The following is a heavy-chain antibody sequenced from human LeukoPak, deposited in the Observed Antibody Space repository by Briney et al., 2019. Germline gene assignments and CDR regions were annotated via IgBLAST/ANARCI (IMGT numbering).Heavy chain of an antibody. CDR1: GGSISSYY. Sequence: SETLSLTCTVSGGSISSYYWSWIRQPPGKGLEWIGYIYTSGSTNYNPSLKSRVTISVDTSKNQFSLKLSSVTVADTAVYYCASHTSSFSPFDYWGQGTLVTVSS. CDR2: IYTSGST. J-gene: IGHJ4*02. D-gene: IGHD2-2*01. V-gene: IGHV4-4*09. CDR3: ASHTSSFSPFDY.